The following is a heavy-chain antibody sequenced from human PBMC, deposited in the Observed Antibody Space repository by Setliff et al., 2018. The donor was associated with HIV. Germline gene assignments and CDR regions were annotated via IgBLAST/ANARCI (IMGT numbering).Heavy chain of an antibody. D-gene: IGHD6-13*01. Sequence: PGGSLRLSCAASGFSFSDHYMSWVRQAPGKGLEWVSGIGGSGAKTNYADSVKGRFTISRDNSKNTLYLQMNSLSAEDTAVYYCAKDTLSSSWYSDYYYYYYYMDVWGKGTTVTVSS. CDR1: GFSFSDHY. V-gene: IGHV3-23*01. CDR3: AKDTLSSSWYSDYYYYYYYMDV. CDR2: IGGSGAKT. J-gene: IGHJ6*03.